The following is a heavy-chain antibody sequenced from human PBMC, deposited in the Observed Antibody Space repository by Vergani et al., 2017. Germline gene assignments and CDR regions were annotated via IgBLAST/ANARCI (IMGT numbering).Heavy chain of an antibody. V-gene: IGHV4-31*03. CDR2: IYSTGST. J-gene: IGHJ4*02. D-gene: IGHD3-22*01. Sequence: QVQLQESGPGLVKPSQTLSLTCRVSGDSISSGVYYWNWIRPHPGKGLEWIGYIYSTGSTHHNPSLRRRINMSVDTSKNQFSLKLNSVTAADTAMYYCARMGGYDEGDAFRIGYFDSWGPGILVTVSS. CDR3: ARMGGYDEGDAFRIGYFDS. CDR1: GDSISSGVYY.